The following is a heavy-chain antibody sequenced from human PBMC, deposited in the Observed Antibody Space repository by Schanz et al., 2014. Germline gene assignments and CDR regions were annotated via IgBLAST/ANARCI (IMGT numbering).Heavy chain of an antibody. CDR1: GFNFSNYD. Sequence: VQLVESGGDLVKPGRSLRLSCAASGFNFSNYDIHWVRQAPGKGLEWVALIYYNGTNKYYADSVKGRFTISRDNSQNTRDLQMNTLRTEDAAVYYYEKELNRRGGQTNFYYYYGMDVWGQGTTVTVSS. CDR3: EKELNRRGGQTNFYYYYGMDV. V-gene: IGHV3-30*18. D-gene: IGHD5-12*01. CDR2: IYYNGTNK. J-gene: IGHJ6*02.